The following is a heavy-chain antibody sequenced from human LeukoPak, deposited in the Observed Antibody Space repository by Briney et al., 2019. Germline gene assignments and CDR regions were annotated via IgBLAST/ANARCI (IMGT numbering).Heavy chain of an antibody. J-gene: IGHJ6*02. CDR2: MNPNSGNT. D-gene: IGHD2-2*01. CDR3: ARVPXSTRYYGMXV. Sequence: ASVKVSCKASGYTFTSYDINWVRQATGQGLEWMGWMNPNSGNTGYAQKFQGRVTMTRNTSISTAYMELSRLRSEDTAVYYCARVPXSTRYYGMXVWGQGTTVTVS. CDR1: GYTFTSYD. V-gene: IGHV1-8*01.